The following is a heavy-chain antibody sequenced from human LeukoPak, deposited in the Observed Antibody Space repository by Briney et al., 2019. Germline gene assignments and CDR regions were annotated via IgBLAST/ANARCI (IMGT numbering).Heavy chain of an antibody. D-gene: IGHD1-26*01. CDR1: GFTFSSYA. CDR2: ISGSGGST. J-gene: IGHJ4*02. CDR3: AKDLAHLLAIDY. Sequence: GGSLRLSCAASGFTFSSYAMSWVRQAPGKGLEWVSAISGSGGSTYHADSVKGRFTISRDNSKNTLYLQMNSLRAEDTAVYYCAKDLAHLLAIDYWGQGTLVTVSS. V-gene: IGHV3-23*01.